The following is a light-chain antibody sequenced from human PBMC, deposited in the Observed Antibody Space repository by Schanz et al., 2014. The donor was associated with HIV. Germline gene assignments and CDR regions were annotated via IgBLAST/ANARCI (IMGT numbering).Light chain of an antibody. V-gene: IGLV2-8*01. CDR2: EVS. CDR3: SSYAGSGNLGV. J-gene: IGLJ2*01. CDR1: SSDVGGYNF. Sequence: QSVLTQPPSASGSPGQSVTISCTGTSSDVGGYNFVSWFQQHPGKAPKLMIYEVSERPSGVPDRFSGSKSGNTASLTVSGLQAEDEADYYCSSYAGSGNLGVFGGGTKLTVL.